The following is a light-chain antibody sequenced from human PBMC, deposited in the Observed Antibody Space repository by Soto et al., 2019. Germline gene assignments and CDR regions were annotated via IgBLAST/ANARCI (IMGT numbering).Light chain of an antibody. CDR2: DAS. Sequence: EIVLTQSPATLSLSPGERVTLSCRATQSVFSYLAWYQQKPGQSPRLLIYDASTRATGLPARFSGSGSGTDFTLTISSLEPEDFAIYYCQQRFHWPFSFGPGTRVDLK. CDR1: QSVFSY. V-gene: IGKV3-11*01. J-gene: IGKJ3*01. CDR3: QQRFHWPFS.